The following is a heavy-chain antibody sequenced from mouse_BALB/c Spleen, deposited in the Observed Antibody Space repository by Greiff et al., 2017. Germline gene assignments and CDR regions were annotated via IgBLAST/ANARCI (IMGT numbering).Heavy chain of an antibody. D-gene: IGHD1-1*01. CDR2: IDPANGNT. J-gene: IGHJ3*01. Sequence: EVQRVESGAELVKPGASVKLSCTASGFNIKDTYMHWVKQRPEQGLEWIGRIDPANGNTKYDPKFQGKATITADTSSNTAYLQLSSLTSEDTAVYYCARSVEGWFAYWGQGTLVTVSA. CDR1: GFNIKDTY. V-gene: IGHV14-3*02. CDR3: ARSVEGWFAY.